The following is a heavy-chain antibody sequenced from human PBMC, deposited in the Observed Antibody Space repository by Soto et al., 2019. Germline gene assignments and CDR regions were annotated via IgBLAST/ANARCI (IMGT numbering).Heavy chain of an antibody. CDR1: GGSISSGGYY. V-gene: IGHV4-31*03. CDR3: ARSVTP. CDR2: LYYGGGT. Sequence: QVQLQESGPGLVKPSQTLSLTCTVSGGSISSGGYYWSWIRQHPGKGLEWIGYLYYGGGTYYNPSLQSRVSQSGAPSKNQLSLKLSSVTAADTAVYYCARSVTPWGQGTLVTVSS. J-gene: IGHJ5*02. D-gene: IGHD3-10*01.